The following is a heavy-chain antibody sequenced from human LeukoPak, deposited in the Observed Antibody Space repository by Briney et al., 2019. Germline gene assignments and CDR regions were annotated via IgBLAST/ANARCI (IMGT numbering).Heavy chain of an antibody. D-gene: IGHD4-17*01. CDR3: VRGGYGDYEGFDY. V-gene: IGHV3-23*01. J-gene: IGHJ4*02. CDR1: GFTFSSYA. Sequence: GGSLRLSCAASGFTFSSYAMSWVRQAPGKGLEWVSAISGSGGSTYYADSVKGRFTISRDNSKNTLYLQMNSLRAEDTAVYYCVRGGYGDYEGFDYWGQGTLVTVSS. CDR2: ISGSGGST.